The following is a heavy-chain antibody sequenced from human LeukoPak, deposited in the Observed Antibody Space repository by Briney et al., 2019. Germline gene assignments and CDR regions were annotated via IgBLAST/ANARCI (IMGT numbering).Heavy chain of an antibody. V-gene: IGHV7-4-1*02. CDR2: INTNTGNP. Sequence: ASVKVSCKASGYTFTTYAMNWVRQAPGQGLEWMGWINTNTGNPTYAQGFTGRFVFSLDTSVSTAYLQISSLKAEDTAVYYCAGYRGGYYYYYMDVWGKGTTVTVSS. CDR3: AGYRGGYYYYYMDV. D-gene: IGHD3-10*01. CDR1: GYTFTTYA. J-gene: IGHJ6*03.